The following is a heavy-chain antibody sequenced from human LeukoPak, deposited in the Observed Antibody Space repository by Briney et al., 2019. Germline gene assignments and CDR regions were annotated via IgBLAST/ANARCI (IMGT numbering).Heavy chain of an antibody. CDR1: GFTFNTYW. CDR3: ARDWSADVTYYGADV. CDR2: IKHDGGEK. D-gene: IGHD6-13*01. V-gene: IGHV3-7*01. J-gene: IGHJ6*02. Sequence: GGSLRLSCAVSGFTFNTYWMSWVRQAPGKGLEWVANIKHDGGEKYFVDSVKGRFTISRDNAKNPLYLHMNSLRAEDTAVYYCARDWSADVTYYGADVWGQGTTVTVSS.